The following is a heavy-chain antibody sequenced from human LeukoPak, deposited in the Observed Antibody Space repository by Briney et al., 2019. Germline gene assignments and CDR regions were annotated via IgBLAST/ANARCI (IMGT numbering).Heavy chain of an antibody. Sequence: GGSLRLSCAASGFTFDDYAMHWVRQAPGKGLEWVSGISWNSGSIGYADSVKGRFTISRDNAKNSLYLQMNSLRAEDMALYYCAKDSRGSAWYYFDYWGQGTLVTVSS. D-gene: IGHD6-19*01. V-gene: IGHV3-9*03. CDR2: ISWNSGSI. CDR1: GFTFDDYA. J-gene: IGHJ4*02. CDR3: AKDSRGSAWYYFDY.